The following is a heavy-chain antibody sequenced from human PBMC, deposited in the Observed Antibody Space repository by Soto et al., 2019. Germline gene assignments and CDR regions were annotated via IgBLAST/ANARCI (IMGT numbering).Heavy chain of an antibody. D-gene: IGHD6-13*01. CDR1: GFTFSSYA. J-gene: IGHJ6*02. CDR3: AKSKYSSSWWGMDV. CDR2: ISGSGGST. Sequence: EVQLLESGGGLVQPGGSLRLSCAASGFTFSSYAMSWVRQAPGKGLEWVSAISGSGGSTYYADSVKGRFTISRDNSKNTLYLQMNSLRAEDTVVYYCAKSKYSSSWWGMDVWGQGTTVTVSS. V-gene: IGHV3-23*01.